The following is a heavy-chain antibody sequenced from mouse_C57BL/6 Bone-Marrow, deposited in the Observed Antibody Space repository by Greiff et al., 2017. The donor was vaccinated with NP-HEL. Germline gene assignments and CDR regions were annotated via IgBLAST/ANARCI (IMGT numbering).Heavy chain of an antibody. CDR1: GYAFSSYW. CDR2: IYPGDGDT. J-gene: IGHJ1*03. Sequence: QVQLQQSGAELVKPGASVKISCKASGYAFSSYWMNWVKQRPGKGLEWIGQIYPGDGDTNYNGKFKGKATLTADKSSSTAYMQLSSLTSEDSAVYFCARHGSSYEYFDVWGTGTTVTVSS. CDR3: ARHGSSYEYFDV. V-gene: IGHV1-80*01. D-gene: IGHD1-1*01.